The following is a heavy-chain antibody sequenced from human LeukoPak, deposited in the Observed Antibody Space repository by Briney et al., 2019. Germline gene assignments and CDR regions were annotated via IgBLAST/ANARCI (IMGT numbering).Heavy chain of an antibody. J-gene: IGHJ4*02. V-gene: IGHV4-39*01. Sequence: SETLSLTCTVSGGSISSRSYYWGWIRQPPGKGLEWIGSFSYSGSTYYNPSLNSRVTISVDTSNNQFSLKLTSVTATDTAVYYCARHAIAVPNYYFDYWGQGTLAIVSS. D-gene: IGHD6-19*01. CDR3: ARHAIAVPNYYFDY. CDR2: FSYSGST. CDR1: GGSISSRSYY.